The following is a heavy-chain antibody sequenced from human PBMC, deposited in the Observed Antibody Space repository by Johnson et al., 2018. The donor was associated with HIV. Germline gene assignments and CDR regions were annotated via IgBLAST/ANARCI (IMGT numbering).Heavy chain of an antibody. CDR2: IWYDGNNK. V-gene: IGHV3-33*03. CDR3: ARLGIAAARGAFDI. Sequence: QMLLVESGGDVVQPGKSLRLSCAASGFTFSSYGMHWVRQAPGKGLQWVAAIWYDGNNKYYADSVKGRFTISRDNAKNSLYLQMNSLRAEYTAVYYCARLGIAAARGAFDIWGQGTMVTVSS. J-gene: IGHJ3*02. CDR1: GFTFSSYG. D-gene: IGHD6-13*01.